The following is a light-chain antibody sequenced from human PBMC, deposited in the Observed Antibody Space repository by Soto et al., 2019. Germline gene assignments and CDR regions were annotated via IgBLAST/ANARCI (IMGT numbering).Light chain of an antibody. CDR2: GAS. Sequence: EIVLTQSPGTLSLSPGERATLSCRASQSVSSSYLAWYQQKPGQAPRLLIYGASSRATGIPDRFSGSGSGTDFTLTISRLEPEDFAVHYCQQYGSSPLFTFGGGTKVEIK. V-gene: IGKV3-20*01. J-gene: IGKJ4*01. CDR1: QSVSSSY. CDR3: QQYGSSPLFT.